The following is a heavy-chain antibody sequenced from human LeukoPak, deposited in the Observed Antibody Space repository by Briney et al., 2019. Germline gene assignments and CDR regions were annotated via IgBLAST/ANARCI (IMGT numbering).Heavy chain of an antibody. V-gene: IGHV1-69*13. J-gene: IGHJ4*02. CDR1: GYTFTDYY. CDR3: ARVNAYCGGDCYFVIDY. CDR2: IIPIFGTA. Sequence: GASVKVSCKASGYTFTDYYMHWVRQAPGQGLEWMGGIIPIFGTANYAQKFQGRVTITADESTSTAYMELSSLRSEDTAVYYCARVNAYCGGDCYFVIDYWGQGTLVTVSS. D-gene: IGHD2-21*02.